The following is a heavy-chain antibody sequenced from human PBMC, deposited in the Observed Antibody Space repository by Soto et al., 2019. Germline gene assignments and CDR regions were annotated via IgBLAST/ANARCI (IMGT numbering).Heavy chain of an antibody. CDR1: GFTFASYA. CDR2: IDASGSRT. Sequence: PGGSLRLSCAASGFTFASYAMAWVRQAPGKGVEWVSGIDASGSRTYYADSVKGRFTISRDNSKNTLYLQMNSLRAEDTAVYYCARDGGIQLWLHGPGYFDYWGQGTLVTVSS. V-gene: IGHV3-NL1*01. CDR3: ARDGGIQLWLHGPGYFDY. D-gene: IGHD5-18*01. J-gene: IGHJ4*02.